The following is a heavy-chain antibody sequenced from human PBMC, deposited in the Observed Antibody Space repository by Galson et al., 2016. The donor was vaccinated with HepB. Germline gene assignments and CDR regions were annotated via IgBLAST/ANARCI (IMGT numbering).Heavy chain of an antibody. D-gene: IGHD3-16*01. CDR2: LSGSGGRT. V-gene: IGHV3-23*01. J-gene: IGHJ4*02. CDR1: GFSFSSYA. CDR3: ASAPTLGY. Sequence: SLRLPCAASGFSFSSYAMSWVRQAPGKGLEWVSTLSGSGGRTYYAGSVKGRFTISRDNSKNTLYLQMNSLRAEDTAVYYCASAPTLGYWGQGTLVTVSS.